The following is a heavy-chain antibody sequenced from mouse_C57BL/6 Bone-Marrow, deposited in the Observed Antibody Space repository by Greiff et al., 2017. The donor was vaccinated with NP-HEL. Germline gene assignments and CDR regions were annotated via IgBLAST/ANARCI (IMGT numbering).Heavy chain of an antibody. Sequence: VQLQQPGAELVKPGASVKMSCKASGYTFTSYWITWVKQRPGQGLEWIGDIYPGSGSTNYNEKFKSKATLTVDTSSSTAYMQLSSLTSEDSAVYYCARPYYYGSSPFDYWGQGTTLTVSS. V-gene: IGHV1-55*01. CDR1: GYTFTSYW. CDR3: ARPYYYGSSPFDY. CDR2: IYPGSGST. J-gene: IGHJ2*01. D-gene: IGHD1-1*01.